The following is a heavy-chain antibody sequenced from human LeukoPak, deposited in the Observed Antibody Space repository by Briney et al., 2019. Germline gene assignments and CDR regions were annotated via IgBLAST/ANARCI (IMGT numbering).Heavy chain of an antibody. V-gene: IGHV3-7*03. CDR3: AREGYDYVWGSYRQNFDY. D-gene: IGHD3-16*02. CDR1: GFTFSSYW. Sequence: GGSLRLSCAASGFTFSSYWMSWVRQAPGKGLEWVANIKQDGSEKYYVDSVKGRFTISRDNAKNSLYLQMNSLRAEDTAVYYCAREGYDYVWGSYRQNFDYWGQGTLVTVSS. J-gene: IGHJ4*02. CDR2: IKQDGSEK.